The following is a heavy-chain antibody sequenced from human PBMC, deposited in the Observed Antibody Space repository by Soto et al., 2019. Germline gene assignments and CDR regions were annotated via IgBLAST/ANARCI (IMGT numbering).Heavy chain of an antibody. CDR1: GFTFSDYY. D-gene: IGHD3-10*01. CDR2: ISSGRFTI. CDR3: ARDPGIYYGMDV. V-gene: IGHV3-11*01. Sequence: QVQLVESGGGLVKPGGSLRLSCTASGFTFSDYYMTWIRQAPGKGLEWLSYISSGRFTIYYADSVKGRFTVSRDNAKNSMYLQMNTLRVEDTAVYYCARDPGIYYGMDVWGQGTTVTVSS. J-gene: IGHJ6*02.